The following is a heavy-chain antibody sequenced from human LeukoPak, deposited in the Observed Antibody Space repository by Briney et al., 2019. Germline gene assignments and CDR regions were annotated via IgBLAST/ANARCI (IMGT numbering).Heavy chain of an antibody. V-gene: IGHV4-34*01. CDR3: ARGTLYY. CDR1: GGCFSGFY. Sequence: SETLSLTCAVYGGCFSGFYWSWLRQPPGKGVEWLGEINHSGSTKYNPCLRSRVTISVDTSKNQFSLKLSSVTAADTAVYYCARGTLYYWGQGTLVTVSS. D-gene: IGHD3-10*01. CDR2: INHSGST. J-gene: IGHJ4*02.